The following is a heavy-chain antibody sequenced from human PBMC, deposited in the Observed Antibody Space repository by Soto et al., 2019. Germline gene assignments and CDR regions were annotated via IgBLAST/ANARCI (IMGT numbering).Heavy chain of an antibody. J-gene: IGHJ6*02. D-gene: IGHD3-9*01. CDR2: IWYDGSNK. Sequence: QVQLVESGGGVVQPGRSLRLSCAASGFTFSSYGMHWVRQAPGKGLEWVAVIWYDGSNKYYADSVKGRFTISRDNSKNTLYRERNSLKAEDTAVYCWGRAGDYDILTGHLDVWGQGTTVTVSS. CDR3: GRAGDYDILTGHLDV. CDR1: GFTFSSYG. V-gene: IGHV3-33*01.